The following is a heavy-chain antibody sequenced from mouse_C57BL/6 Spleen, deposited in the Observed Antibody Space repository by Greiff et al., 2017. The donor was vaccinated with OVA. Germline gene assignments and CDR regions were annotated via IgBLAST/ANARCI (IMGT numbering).Heavy chain of an antibody. J-gene: IGHJ1*03. D-gene: IGHD1-1*01. V-gene: IGHV1-5*01. Sequence: VQLQQSGPVLARPGASVKMSCKTSGYTFTSYWMHWVKQRPGQGLEWIGAIYPGNSDTSYNQKFKGKAKLTAVTSASTADMGLSSLTKEYSAVYYCTRNYGSSQFDVWGTGTTVTVSS. CDR3: TRNYGSSQFDV. CDR2: IYPGNSDT. CDR1: GYTFTSYW.